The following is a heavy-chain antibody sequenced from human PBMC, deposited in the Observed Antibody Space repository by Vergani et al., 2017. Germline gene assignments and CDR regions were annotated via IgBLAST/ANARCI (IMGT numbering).Heavy chain of an antibody. J-gene: IGHJ6*02. Sequence: EVQLVESGGGLVPPGRFLRLSCAASGFTFDDYAMHWVRQAPGKGLEWVSGISWNSGSIGYADSVKGRFTISRDNAKNSLYLQMNSLRAEDMALYYCAKDVGEYYYYGMDVWGQGTTVTVSS. CDR2: ISWNSGSI. D-gene: IGHD1-26*01. V-gene: IGHV3-9*03. CDR3: AKDVGEYYYYGMDV. CDR1: GFTFDDYA.